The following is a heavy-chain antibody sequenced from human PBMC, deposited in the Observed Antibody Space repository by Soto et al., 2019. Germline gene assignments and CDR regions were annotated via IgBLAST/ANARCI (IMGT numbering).Heavy chain of an antibody. Sequence: QITLKESGPTLVKPTQTLTLTCTFSGFSLSTSGVGVGWIRQPPGKALEWLALIFWDDDKRYSPSLKTRLTITKDTATNQVVLTMTNMDPVDTATYYCAHIGRHSDWLLSRYYFDYWGQGTLVSVSS. D-gene: IGHD3-9*01. CDR3: AHIGRHSDWLLSRYYFDY. J-gene: IGHJ4*02. V-gene: IGHV2-5*02. CDR1: GFSLSTSGVG. CDR2: IFWDDDK.